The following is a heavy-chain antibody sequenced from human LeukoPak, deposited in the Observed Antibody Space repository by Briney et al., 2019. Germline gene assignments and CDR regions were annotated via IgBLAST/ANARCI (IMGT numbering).Heavy chain of an antibody. D-gene: IGHD6-13*01. CDR2: IYSGGST. CDR1: GFTFDDYG. CDR3: ARAIASSSWYRWFDP. V-gene: IGHV3-66*01. Sequence: PGGSLRPSCAASGFTFDDYGMSWVRQAPGKGLEWVSVIYSGGSTNYADSVKGRFTTSRDNSKNTLYLQMNSLRAEDTAVYYCARAIASSSWYRWFDPWGQGALVTVSS. J-gene: IGHJ5*02.